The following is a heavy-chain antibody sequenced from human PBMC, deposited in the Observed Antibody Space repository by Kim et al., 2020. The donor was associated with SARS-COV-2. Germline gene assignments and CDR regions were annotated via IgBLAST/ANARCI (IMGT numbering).Heavy chain of an antibody. D-gene: IGHD3-22*01. CDR3: ATGVPSDSSGYSYYYYYGMDV. CDR2: FDPEDGET. V-gene: IGHV1-24*01. Sequence: ASVKVSCKVSGYTLTELSMHWVRQAPGKGLEWMGGFDPEDGETIYAQKFQGRVTMTEDTSTDTAYMELSSLRSEDTAVYYCATGVPSDSSGYSYYYYYGMDVWGQGTTVTVSS. J-gene: IGHJ6*02. CDR1: GYTLTELS.